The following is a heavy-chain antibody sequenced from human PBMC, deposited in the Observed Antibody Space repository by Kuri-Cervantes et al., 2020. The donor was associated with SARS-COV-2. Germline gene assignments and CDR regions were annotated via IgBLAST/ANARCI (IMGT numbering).Heavy chain of an antibody. V-gene: IGHV1-18*01. D-gene: IGHD3-3*01. CDR3: ARTYLLEWTPGAPAHFDY. Sequence: ASVKVSCKASGYTFTSYGISWVRQAPGQGLEWMGLISAYNGNTNYAQKLQCRVTMTTDTSTSTAYMELRSLRSDDTAVYYCARTYLLEWTPGAPAHFDYWGQGTLVTVSS. J-gene: IGHJ4*02. CDR2: ISAYNGNT. CDR1: GYTFTSYG.